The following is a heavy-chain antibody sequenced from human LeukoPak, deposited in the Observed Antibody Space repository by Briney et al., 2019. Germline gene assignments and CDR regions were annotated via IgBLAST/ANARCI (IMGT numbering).Heavy chain of an antibody. Sequence: GGSLRLSCAASGFTFSSYWMSWVRQAPGQGLVWVSNMNSDGSITNYADSVKGRFTISRDNAKNTLYLQMNSLRVEDTGIYYCAKENESPDLWGQGTLVTVSS. CDR1: GFTFSSYW. CDR3: AKENESPDL. J-gene: IGHJ4*02. CDR2: MNSDGSIT. D-gene: IGHD3/OR15-3a*01. V-gene: IGHV3-74*01.